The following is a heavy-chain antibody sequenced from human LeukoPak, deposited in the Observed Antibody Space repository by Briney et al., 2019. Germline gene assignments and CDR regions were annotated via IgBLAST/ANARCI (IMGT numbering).Heavy chain of an antibody. CDR2: INAGNGNT. Sequence: ASVKVSCRASGYIFTTSAIYWVRQAPGQRPEWMGWINAGNGNTKYSQKFQDRVSLTRDTSASAAYMELSRLTPEDTAVYYCTTSVSEGDEDGILTGFNYWGQGTLVTVSS. CDR3: TTSVSEGDEDGILTGFNY. V-gene: IGHV1-3*01. J-gene: IGHJ4*02. D-gene: IGHD3-9*01. CDR1: GYIFTTSA.